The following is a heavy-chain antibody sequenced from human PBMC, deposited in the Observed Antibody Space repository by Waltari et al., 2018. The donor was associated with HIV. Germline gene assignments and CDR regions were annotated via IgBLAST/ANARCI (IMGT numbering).Heavy chain of an antibody. V-gene: IGHV3-30-3*01. J-gene: IGHJ6*02. CDR1: GFTFSSYA. CDR3: ARIGDTAMVYYYYGMDV. Sequence: QVQLVESGGGVVQPGRSLRLSCAASGFTFSSYAMHWVRQAPGKGLEWVAVISYDGSNKYYADSVKGRFTISRDNSKNTLYLQMNSLRAEDTAVYYCARIGDTAMVYYYYGMDVWGQGTTVTVSS. CDR2: ISYDGSNK. D-gene: IGHD5-18*01.